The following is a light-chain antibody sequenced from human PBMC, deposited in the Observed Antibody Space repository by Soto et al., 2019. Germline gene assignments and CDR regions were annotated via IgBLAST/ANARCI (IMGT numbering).Light chain of an antibody. CDR3: QQYGSPPLT. CDR1: QSVSSSN. J-gene: IGKJ4*01. CDR2: GAS. V-gene: IGKV3-20*01. Sequence: DIVLTQSPGTLSLSPGERAALSCRASQSVSSSNFAWYQQKPGQAPRLLIYGASSRATGFPDRFGGSESGTDFTLTISRLEPEDFAVYYCQQYGSPPLTFGGGTKLEIK.